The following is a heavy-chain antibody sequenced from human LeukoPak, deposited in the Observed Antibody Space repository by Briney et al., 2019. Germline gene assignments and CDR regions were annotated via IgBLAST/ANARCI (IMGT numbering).Heavy chain of an antibody. D-gene: IGHD2-2*01. Sequence: SETLSLTCAVYGGSFSGYYWSWIRQPPGKGLEWIGEINHSGSTNYNPSLKSRVTISVDRSKNQFSLKLSSVTAADTAVYYCARDLAYCSSTSCSYGMDVWGQGTTVTVSS. CDR2: INHSGST. CDR1: GGSFSGYY. J-gene: IGHJ6*02. CDR3: ARDLAYCSSTSCSYGMDV. V-gene: IGHV4-34*01.